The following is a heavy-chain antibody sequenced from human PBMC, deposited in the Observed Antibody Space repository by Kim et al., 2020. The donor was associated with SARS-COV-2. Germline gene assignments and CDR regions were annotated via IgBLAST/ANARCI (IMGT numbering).Heavy chain of an antibody. CDR3: SKGIAAAGTLVHDY. J-gene: IGHJ4*02. V-gene: IGHV3-23*01. Sequence: YADSVQGRLTTSSNNSKNTVYLQMSSLRAEDTAVYYCSKGIAAAGTLVHDYWGQGTLVTVSS. D-gene: IGHD6-13*01.